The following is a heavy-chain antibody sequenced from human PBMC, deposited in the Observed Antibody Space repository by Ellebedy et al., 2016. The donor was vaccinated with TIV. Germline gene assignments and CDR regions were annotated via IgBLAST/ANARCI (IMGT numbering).Heavy chain of an antibody. D-gene: IGHD6-13*01. CDR2: INPHSGAT. Sequence: ASVKVSCXASGYTFTDHYIHWVRQSPEEGLEWMGWINPHSGATKYAQKFQGRVTMTRDTSTSTVYMELSSLRSEDTAVYHWAREDGSSSFLGMDVWGQGTTVTVSS. CDR3: AREDGSSSFLGMDV. J-gene: IGHJ6*02. V-gene: IGHV1-2*02. CDR1: GYTFTDHY.